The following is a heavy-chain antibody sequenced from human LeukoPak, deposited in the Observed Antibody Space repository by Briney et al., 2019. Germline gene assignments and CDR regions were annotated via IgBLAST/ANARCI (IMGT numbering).Heavy chain of an antibody. J-gene: IGHJ4*02. CDR3: ARRGQRVHPVRRALDY. D-gene: IGHD3-10*01. V-gene: IGHV4-34*01. Sequence: PGGSLRLSCAASGFTFSSYWMSWIRQPPGKGLEWIGEINHSGSTNYNPSLKSRVTISVDTSKNQFSLKLSSVTAADTAVYYCARRGQRVHPVRRALDYWGQGTLVTVSS. CDR2: INHSGST. CDR1: GFTFSSYW.